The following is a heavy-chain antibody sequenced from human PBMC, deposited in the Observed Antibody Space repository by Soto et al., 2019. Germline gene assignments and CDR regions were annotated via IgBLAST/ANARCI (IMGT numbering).Heavy chain of an antibody. CDR2: ITPFKSDT. V-gene: IGHV1-45*02. CDR3: ARSPFAGSDAFDI. J-gene: IGHJ3*02. D-gene: IGHD1-1*01. Sequence: SVKGSCKASGYTFTLRYLHWVLQAPGQALEWMGWITPFKSDTNYAQKFQDRVTITRDRSVSTAYMELSNLRSDDTAMYYCARSPFAGSDAFDIWGQGTMVTVSS. CDR1: GYTFTLRY.